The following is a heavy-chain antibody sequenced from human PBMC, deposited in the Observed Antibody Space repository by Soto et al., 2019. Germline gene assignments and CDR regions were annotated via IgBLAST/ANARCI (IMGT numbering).Heavy chain of an antibody. CDR1: GGSVSSGSYY. J-gene: IGHJ4*02. CDR2: IYYSGRT. CDR3: ARGNGFWSGFITVFDY. V-gene: IGHV4-61*01. D-gene: IGHD3-3*01. Sequence: QVQLQESGPGLVKPSETLSLTCTVSGGSVSSGSYYWSWIRQPPGKGLEWIGYIYYSGRTNYNPSLKSRVTISVDTSKNQFSLKLSSVTAADTAVYYCARGNGFWSGFITVFDYWGQGTLVTVSS.